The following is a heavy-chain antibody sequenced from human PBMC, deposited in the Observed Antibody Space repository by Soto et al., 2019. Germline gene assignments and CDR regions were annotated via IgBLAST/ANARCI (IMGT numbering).Heavy chain of an antibody. CDR3: ARRVARRAGYSRYDLIDY. CDR2: VSAYNGNT. J-gene: IGHJ4*02. D-gene: IGHD5-12*01. V-gene: IGHV1-18*04. CDR1: GYTFTSYG. Sequence: QVQLVQSGAEVKKPGASVKVSCKASGYTFTSYGISWVRQAPGQGLEWMGWVSAYNGNTNYAQKLQGRVTMTTDTSTSTAYMEVRSLRSDDTAAYYCARRVARRAGYSRYDLIDYWGQGTLVTVSS.